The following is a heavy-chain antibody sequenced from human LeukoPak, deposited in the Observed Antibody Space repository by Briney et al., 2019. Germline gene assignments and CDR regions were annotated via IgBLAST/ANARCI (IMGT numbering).Heavy chain of an antibody. V-gene: IGHV3-21*01. CDR2: ISSSSSYI. CDR3: ARVKMDGDYDYFDY. CDR1: GFTFSSYS. D-gene: IGHD4-17*01. Sequence: GGSLRLSCAASGFTFSSYSMNWVRQAPGKGLEWVSSISSSSSYIYYADSVKGRFTISRDNAKNSLYLQMNSLRAEDTAVYYCARVKMDGDYDYFDYWGQGTLVTVSS. J-gene: IGHJ4*02.